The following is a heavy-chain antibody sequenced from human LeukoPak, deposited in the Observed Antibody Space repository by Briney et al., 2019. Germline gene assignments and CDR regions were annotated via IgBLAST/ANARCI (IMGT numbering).Heavy chain of an antibody. J-gene: IGHJ4*02. D-gene: IGHD2-15*01. CDR3: ARDPPRCSGGGCYFDY. CDR1: GYTFTSYG. Sequence: ASVKVSCKASGYTFTSYGISWVRQAPGQGLEWMGWISAYNGNTNYAQKLQGRVTMTTDTSTSTAYMGLRSLRSDDTAVYYCARDPPRCSGGGCYFDYWGQGTLVTVFS. CDR2: ISAYNGNT. V-gene: IGHV1-18*01.